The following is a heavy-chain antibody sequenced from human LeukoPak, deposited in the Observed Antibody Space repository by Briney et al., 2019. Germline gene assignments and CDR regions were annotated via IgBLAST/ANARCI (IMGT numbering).Heavy chain of an antibody. Sequence: SETLSLTCTVSGGCISSSSYYWGWIRQPPGKGLEWIGSIYYSGSTYYNPSLKSRVTISVDRSKNQFSLKLSSVTAADTAAYYCARDFAELGAFDIWGQGTMVTVSS. J-gene: IGHJ3*02. CDR2: IYYSGST. CDR1: GGCISSSSYY. V-gene: IGHV4-39*07. CDR3: ARDFAELGAFDI. D-gene: IGHD1-26*01.